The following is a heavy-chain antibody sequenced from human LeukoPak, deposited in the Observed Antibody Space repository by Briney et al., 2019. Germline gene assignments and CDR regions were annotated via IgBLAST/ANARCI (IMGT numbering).Heavy chain of an antibody. CDR3: AREVTIFGVVLDRFDP. Sequence: SETLSLTCTVSGGSVSSGSYYWSWIRQPPGKGLEWIGYIYYSGSTNYNPSLKSRVTISVDTSKNQFSLKLSSVTAADTAVCYCAREVTIFGVVLDRFDPWGQGTLVTVSS. D-gene: IGHD3-3*01. V-gene: IGHV4-61*01. J-gene: IGHJ5*02. CDR2: IYYSGST. CDR1: GGSVSSGSYY.